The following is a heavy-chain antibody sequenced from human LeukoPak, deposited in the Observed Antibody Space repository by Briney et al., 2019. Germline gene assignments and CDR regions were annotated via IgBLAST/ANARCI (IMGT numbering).Heavy chain of an antibody. D-gene: IGHD5/OR15-5a*01. CDR1: GGTFSSYA. V-gene: IGHV1-69*04. CDR2: IIPILGIA. CDR3: AGVVSQSGMFYAYYFDY. Sequence: GASVKVSCKASGGTFSSYAISWVRQAPGQGLEWMGRIIPILGIANYAQKFQGRVTITADKSTSTAYMELSSLRSEDTAVYYCAGVVSQSGMFYAYYFDYWGRGALVTVSS. J-gene: IGHJ4*01.